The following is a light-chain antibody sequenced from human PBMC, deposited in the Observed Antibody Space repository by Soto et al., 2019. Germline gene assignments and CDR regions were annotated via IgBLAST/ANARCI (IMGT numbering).Light chain of an antibody. CDR3: HQYYDYPPLI. J-gene: IGKJ4*01. CDR2: GAS. CDR1: RNINRK. Sequence: EIVMTQSPATLSVSPGERATLSCRASRNINRKLAWYQQKPGQAPRLLISGASTRATGIPARFSGSGSWTEFTLTISSLQSEDFAVYYCHQYYDYPPLIFGGGTKVEIK. V-gene: IGKV3-15*01.